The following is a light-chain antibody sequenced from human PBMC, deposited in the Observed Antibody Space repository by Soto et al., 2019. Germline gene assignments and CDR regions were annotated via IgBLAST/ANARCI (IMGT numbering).Light chain of an antibody. Sequence: EIVMTQSPATLSVSPGEGATLSCRASQSVTSNLAWYQQKPGQAPRLLIYGASTRATGIPARFRGSGSGTDFTLTINSLQPEDFATFYCQQTYSTPGTFGQGTKVDIK. J-gene: IGKJ1*01. CDR1: QSVTSN. V-gene: IGKV3-15*01. CDR3: QQTYSTPGT. CDR2: GAS.